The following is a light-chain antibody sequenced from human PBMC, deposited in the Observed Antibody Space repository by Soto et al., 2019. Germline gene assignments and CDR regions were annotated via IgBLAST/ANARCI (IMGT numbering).Light chain of an antibody. J-gene: IGLJ1*01. CDR1: SSDVGGYNY. CDR3: RSYVGTNSYV. Sequence: QPVLTQPPSASGSPGQSVTISCTGTSSDVGGYNYVSWYQQHPGKAPKLIIYEVYKRPSGVPDRFSGSKSGNTAALTVSGLQAEDEADYYCRSYVGTNSYVFGTGTKLTVL. V-gene: IGLV2-8*01. CDR2: EVY.